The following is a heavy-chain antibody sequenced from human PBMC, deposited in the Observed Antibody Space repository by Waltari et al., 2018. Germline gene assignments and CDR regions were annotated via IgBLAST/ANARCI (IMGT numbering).Heavy chain of an antibody. CDR2: INQSGTT. J-gene: IGHJ6*03. CDR1: GGPFGVCS. V-gene: IGHV4-34*01. CDR3: ARLKRRPNYDFWSGHKNYYFYYMDV. Sequence: QVQLQQWGAGLLKPSETLSLTCAVYGGPFGVCSWLWLRPPPGKGLEWIGEINQSGTTNYNPSLKSRITVSKDTSKSQFSLRLSSMTAADTAVYYCARLKRRPNYDFWSGHKNYYFYYMDVWGKGTTVTVSS. D-gene: IGHD3-3*01.